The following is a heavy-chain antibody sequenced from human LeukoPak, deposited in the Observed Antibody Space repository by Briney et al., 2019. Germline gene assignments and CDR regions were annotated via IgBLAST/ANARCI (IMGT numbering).Heavy chain of an antibody. CDR3: AKADGDYYYYGVDV. CDR2: ISYDGSDK. V-gene: IGHV3-30*18. CDR1: GFTFSSYG. D-gene: IGHD4-17*01. J-gene: IGHJ6*02. Sequence: GGSLRLSCAASGFTFSSYGMHWVRQAPGKGLEWVAVISYDGSDKYYADSVKGRFTISRGNSKSTLYLQMNSLRAEDTAVYYCAKADGDYYYYGVDVWGQGTTVTVSS.